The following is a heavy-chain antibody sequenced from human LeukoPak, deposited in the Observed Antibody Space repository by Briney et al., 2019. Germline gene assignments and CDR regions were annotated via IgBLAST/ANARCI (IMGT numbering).Heavy chain of an antibody. Sequence: GSSVKVSCKASGGTFSSYAISWVRQAPGQGLEWMGRINPNSGGTNYAQKFQGRVTMTRDTSISTAYMELSRLRSDDTAVYYCARDTGELLEYFDYWGQGTLVTVSS. J-gene: IGHJ4*02. CDR1: GGTFSSYA. D-gene: IGHD1-26*01. CDR2: INPNSGGT. V-gene: IGHV1-2*06. CDR3: ARDTGELLEYFDY.